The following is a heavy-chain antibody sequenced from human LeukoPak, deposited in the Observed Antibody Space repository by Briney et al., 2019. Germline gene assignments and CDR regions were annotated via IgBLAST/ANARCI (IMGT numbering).Heavy chain of an antibody. D-gene: IGHD5-12*01. CDR1: GFTFSSYA. Sequence: GGSLRLSCAASGFTFSSYAMHWVRQAPGKGLEWVAVISYDGSNKYYADSVKGRFTISRDNSKNTLYLQMNSLRAEDTAVYYCARDRSSGYGPNTPLDYWGQGTLVTVSS. CDR3: ARDRSSGYGPNTPLDY. J-gene: IGHJ4*02. CDR2: ISYDGSNK. V-gene: IGHV3-30*04.